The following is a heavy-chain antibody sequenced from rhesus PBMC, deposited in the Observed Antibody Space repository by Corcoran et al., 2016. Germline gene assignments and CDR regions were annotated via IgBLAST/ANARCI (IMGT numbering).Heavy chain of an antibody. J-gene: IGHJ4*01. CDR3: ARRVSTCRPFDY. D-gene: IGHD2-2*01. CDR1: GFSISTSGMG. V-gene: IGHV2-174*01. CDR2: IYWDDDK. Sequence: QVTLKESGTALVKPTQTLTLTCTFSGFSISTSGMGVGWNRQPPGKALEWLALIYWDDDKYYGTSLKSRLTIGKDTSKNQVVLTMTNMDPVDTATYYCARRVSTCRPFDYWGQGVLVTVSS.